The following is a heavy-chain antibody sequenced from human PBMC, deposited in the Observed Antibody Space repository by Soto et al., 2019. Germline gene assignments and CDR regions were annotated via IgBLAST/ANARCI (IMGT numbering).Heavy chain of an antibody. J-gene: IGHJ2*01. V-gene: IGHV3-74*01. Sequence: EVQLVESGGGLVQPGGSLRLSCAASGFTFSSYWMHWVRQAPGKGLVWVSRINSDGSSTSYADSVKGRFTISRDNAKNTLYLQMNSLRAEDTAVYYCARVLSTVIVGTDWYFDLWGRGTLVTVSS. CDR2: INSDGSST. CDR3: ARVLSTVIVGTDWYFDL. D-gene: IGHD3-22*01. CDR1: GFTFSSYW.